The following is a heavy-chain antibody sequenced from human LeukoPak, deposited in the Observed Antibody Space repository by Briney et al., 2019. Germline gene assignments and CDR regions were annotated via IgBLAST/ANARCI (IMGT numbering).Heavy chain of an antibody. CDR2: IKQDGSEK. CDR1: GFTSSSYW. V-gene: IGHV3-7*01. CDR3: ARDRRDIVVVPAAIGYWFDP. D-gene: IGHD2-2*02. Sequence: GGSLRLSCAASGFTSSSYWMSWVRQAPGKGLEWVANIKQDGSEKYYVDSVKGRFTISRDNAKNSLYLQMNSLRAEDTAVYYCARDRRDIVVVPAAIGYWFDPWGQGTLVTVSS. J-gene: IGHJ5*02.